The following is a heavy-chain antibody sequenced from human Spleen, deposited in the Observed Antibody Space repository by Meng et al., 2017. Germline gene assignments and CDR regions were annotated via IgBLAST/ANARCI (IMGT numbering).Heavy chain of an antibody. V-gene: IGHV3-48*03. Sequence: LSLTCVVSGGSISSIDWWSWVRQAPGKGLEWVSYISSSARTMYYADSMKGRFTISRDNAKNSLYLQMNSLRAEDTAVYYCARLSTNPSYFYGMDVWGQGTTVTVSS. J-gene: IGHJ6*02. D-gene: IGHD2/OR15-2a*01. CDR1: GGSISSI. CDR3: ARLSTNPSYFYGMDV. CDR2: ISSSARTM.